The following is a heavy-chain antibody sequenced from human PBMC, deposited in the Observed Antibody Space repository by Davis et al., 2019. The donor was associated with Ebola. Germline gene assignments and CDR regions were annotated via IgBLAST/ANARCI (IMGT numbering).Heavy chain of an antibody. CDR2: ISAYNGDT. D-gene: IGHD1-1*01. CDR1: GYTFSSYA. CDR3: ARDWLEPYYFEY. J-gene: IGHJ4*02. Sequence: ASVKVSCKASGYTFSSYAISWVRQAPGQGLEWMGWISAYNGDTHYAQKFQGRVTMTTDTSTTTAYMELRSLRSDDTAVYYFARDWLEPYYFEYWGQGTLVTVSS. V-gene: IGHV1-18*01.